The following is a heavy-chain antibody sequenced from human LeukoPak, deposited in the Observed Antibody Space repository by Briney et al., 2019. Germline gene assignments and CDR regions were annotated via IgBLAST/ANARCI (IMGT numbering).Heavy chain of an antibody. CDR3: GRNSGSLGPYYYGMDV. CDR1: GYTFTSYG. D-gene: IGHD1-26*01. J-gene: IGHJ6*04. V-gene: IGHV1-18*01. CDR2: ISAYNGNT. Sequence: ASVKLSCNASGYTFTSYGISWVRQAPGQGLEWMGCISAYNGNTNYAQKLQGRVTMTTDTSTSTAYLELRSLRSDDTAVYYCGRNSGSLGPYYYGMDVWGKGTTVTVSA.